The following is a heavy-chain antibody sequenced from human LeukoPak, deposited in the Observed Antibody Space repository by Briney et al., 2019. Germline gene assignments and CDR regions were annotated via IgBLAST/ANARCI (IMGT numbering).Heavy chain of an antibody. V-gene: IGHV3-30*03. CDR3: ARGTQADIVVVPAAIRLFDY. Sequence: GGSLRLSCAASGFTFSDYGMHWVRQAPGKGLEWVAVIANDGRDKKYADSVRGRFTISRDNSKNTLYLQVNSLRAEDTAVYYCARGTQADIVVVPAAIRLFDYWGQGTLVTVSS. D-gene: IGHD2-2*02. J-gene: IGHJ4*02. CDR2: IANDGRDK. CDR1: GFTFSDYG.